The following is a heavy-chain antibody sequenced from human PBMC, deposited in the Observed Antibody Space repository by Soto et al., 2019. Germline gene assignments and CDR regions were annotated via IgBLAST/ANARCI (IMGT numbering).Heavy chain of an antibody. CDR1: GFTFSSYW. V-gene: IGHV3-7*03. CDR2: IKQDGSEK. Sequence: SGFTFSSYWMSWVRQAPGKGLEWVANIKQDGSEKYYVDSVKGRFTISRDNAKNSLYLQMNSLRAEDTAVYYCASAPYSSSRGPYYYYGMDVWGQGTTVTVSS. J-gene: IGHJ6*02. CDR3: ASAPYSSSRGPYYYYGMDV. D-gene: IGHD6-13*01.